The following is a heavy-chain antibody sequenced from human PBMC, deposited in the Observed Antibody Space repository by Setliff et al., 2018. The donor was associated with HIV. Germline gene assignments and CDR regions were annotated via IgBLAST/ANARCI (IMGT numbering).Heavy chain of an antibody. J-gene: IGHJ3*02. D-gene: IGHD3-22*01. CDR2: ISNSRSTI. CDR3: ARDIYDTSGYYYAFDI. CDR1: GFTFSDYY. Sequence: GGSLRLSCAASGFTFSDYYMSWIRQAPGKGLEWVSYISNSRSTIYYADSVKGRFTISRDNAKNSLYLQMNSLRAEDTAVYYCARDIYDTSGYYYAFDIWGQGTMVTVSS. V-gene: IGHV3-11*04.